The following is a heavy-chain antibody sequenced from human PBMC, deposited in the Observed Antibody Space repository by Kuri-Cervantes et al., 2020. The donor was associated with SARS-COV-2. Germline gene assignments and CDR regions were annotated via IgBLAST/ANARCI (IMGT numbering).Heavy chain of an antibody. CDR2: VRGKANNYAT. CDR3: RTLIDY. J-gene: IGHJ4*02. Sequence: GGSLRLSCAASGFTFDDYAMHWVRQAPGKGLEWVGRVRGKANNYATAYAVSVKGRFTISRDDPENMAYLQMNSLKTEDTAVYYCRTLIDYWGQGALVTVSS. V-gene: IGHV3-73*01. CDR1: GFTFDDYA.